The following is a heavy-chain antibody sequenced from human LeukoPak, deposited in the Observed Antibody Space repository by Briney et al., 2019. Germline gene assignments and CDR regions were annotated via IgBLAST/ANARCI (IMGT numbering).Heavy chain of an antibody. CDR1: GHTLTELS. Sequence: ASVKVSCKVSGHTLTELSMHWVRQAPGKGLEWMGGFDPEDGETIYARKFQGRDTMTEDTSTDTAYMELSSLRSEDTAVYYCATASSSWYWNYFDYWGQGTLVTVSS. V-gene: IGHV1-24*01. J-gene: IGHJ4*02. D-gene: IGHD6-13*01. CDR2: FDPEDGET. CDR3: ATASSSWYWNYFDY.